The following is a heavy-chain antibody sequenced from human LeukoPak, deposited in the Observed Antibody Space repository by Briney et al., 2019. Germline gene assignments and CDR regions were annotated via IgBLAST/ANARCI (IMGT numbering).Heavy chain of an antibody. Sequence: KPGRSLRLSCAASGFTFSSYGMHWVRQAPGKGLEWVSYISSSGSTIYYADSVKGRFTISRDNAKNSLYLQMNSLRAEDTAVYYCASSVGNSWGVYYYYGMDVWGQGTTVTVSS. CDR3: ASSVGNSWGVYYYYGMDV. CDR2: ISSSGSTI. D-gene: IGHD4-23*01. J-gene: IGHJ6*02. V-gene: IGHV3-48*04. CDR1: GFTFSSYG.